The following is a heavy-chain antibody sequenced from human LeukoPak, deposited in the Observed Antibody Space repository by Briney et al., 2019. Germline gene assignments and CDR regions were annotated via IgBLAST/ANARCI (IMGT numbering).Heavy chain of an antibody. J-gene: IGHJ6*03. CDR3: AKWGRAVAGIYYYYMDV. CDR1: GFTFSSYG. Sequence: GRSLRLSCAASGFTFSSYGMHWVRQAPGKGLEWVAVISYDGSNKYYADSVKGRFTISRDNSKNTLYLQMNSLRAEDTAVYYCAKWGRAVAGIYYYYMDVWGKGTTVTASS. V-gene: IGHV3-30*18. CDR2: ISYDGSNK. D-gene: IGHD6-19*01.